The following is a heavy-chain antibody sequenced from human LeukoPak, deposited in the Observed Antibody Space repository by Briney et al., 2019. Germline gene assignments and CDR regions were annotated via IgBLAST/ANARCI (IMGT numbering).Heavy chain of an antibody. V-gene: IGHV3-11*04. J-gene: IGHJ4*02. CDR2: ISSSGSTI. D-gene: IGHD3-10*01. CDR3: TRYSYNSGPNDY. CDR1: GFTFSDYY. Sequence: GGSLRLSCAASGFTFSDYYMSWIRQAPGKGLEWFSYISSSGSTIFYAASVKSRFTISRDNAKNSLYLQMNSLRAEDTAVYYCTRYSYNSGPNDYWGQGILVTVSS.